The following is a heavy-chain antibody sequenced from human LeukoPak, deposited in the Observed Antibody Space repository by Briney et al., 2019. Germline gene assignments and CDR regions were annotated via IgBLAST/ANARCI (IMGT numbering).Heavy chain of an antibody. Sequence: SETLSLACTVSGGSISSSSYYWGWIRQPPGKGLEWIGSIYYSGSTYYNPSLKSRVTISVDTSKNQFSLKLSSVTAADTAVYYCARVSGWFTNWFDPWGQGTLVTVSS. CDR1: GGSISSSSYY. V-gene: IGHV4-39*01. CDR2: IYYSGST. D-gene: IGHD6-19*01. CDR3: ARVSGWFTNWFDP. J-gene: IGHJ5*02.